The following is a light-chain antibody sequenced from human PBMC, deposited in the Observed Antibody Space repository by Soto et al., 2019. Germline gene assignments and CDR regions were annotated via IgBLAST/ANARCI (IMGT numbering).Light chain of an antibody. CDR1: QSITIW. J-gene: IGKJ4*01. V-gene: IGKV1-5*03. Sequence: DIQMTQSPSTLSASVGDRVTITCRASQSITIWLAWYQQKPGKAPKLLIYKASSLESGVPSRFSGSGSGTEFTLTISSLQPDDFATYYCQQYNSYSLTFGGGTKVEIK. CDR2: KAS. CDR3: QQYNSYSLT.